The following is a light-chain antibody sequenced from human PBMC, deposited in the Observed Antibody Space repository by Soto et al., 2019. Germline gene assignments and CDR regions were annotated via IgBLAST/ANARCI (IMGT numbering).Light chain of an antibody. CDR2: AAS. V-gene: IGKV1-8*01. Sequence: AIRMTQSPSSFSASTGDRVTITCRASQGISSYLAWYQQKPGKAPKLLIYAASILQSGVPSRFSGSGSGTDFTLTISCLQSEDFATYYCQQYYSYPWTFGQGTKV. J-gene: IGKJ1*01. CDR1: QGISSY. CDR3: QQYYSYPWT.